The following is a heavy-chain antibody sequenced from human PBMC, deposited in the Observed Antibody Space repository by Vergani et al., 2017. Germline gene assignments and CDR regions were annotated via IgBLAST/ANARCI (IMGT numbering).Heavy chain of an antibody. CDR2: ISAYNGNT. J-gene: IGHJ4*02. D-gene: IGHD6-13*01. CDR1: GYTFTSYG. Sequence: QVQLVQSGAEVKKPGEAGKGYGKEDGYTFTSYGISWVRQAPGQGIEWMGWISAYNGNTNYAQKLQGRVTMTTDTSTSTAYMELRSLRSDDTAVYYCARDKGPQGNSDYWGQGTLVTVSS. CDR3: ARDKGPQGNSDY. V-gene: IGHV1-18*01.